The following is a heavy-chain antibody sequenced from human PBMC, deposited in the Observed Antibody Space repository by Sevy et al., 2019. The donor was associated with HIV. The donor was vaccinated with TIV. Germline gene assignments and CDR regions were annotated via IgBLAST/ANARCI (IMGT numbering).Heavy chain of an antibody. Sequence: GGSLRLSCTASGFTFGDYAMSWFRQAPGKGLEWVGFIRSKTYGGKTEYAASVKVRFTISRDDSTSIAYLQMNSLKTEDTAVYYCSREGSEGTVAQPDAFDFWGQGTMVTVSS. D-gene: IGHD6-19*01. CDR3: SREGSEGTVAQPDAFDF. CDR1: GFTFGDYA. J-gene: IGHJ3*01. CDR2: IRSKTYGGKT. V-gene: IGHV3-49*03.